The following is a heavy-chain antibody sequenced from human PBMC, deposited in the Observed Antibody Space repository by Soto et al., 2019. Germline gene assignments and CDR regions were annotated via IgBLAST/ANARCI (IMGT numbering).Heavy chain of an antibody. J-gene: IGHJ6*02. V-gene: IGHV3-23*01. CDR2: ISSTAGRTS. D-gene: IGHD3-10*01. Sequence: GSLRLSCATSGFTFNTYPMAWVRQAPGKGLEWVSSISSTAGRTSSYADSVKGRFAISRDFSDNTVYLQMNNLRVDDTAVYFCAKGVLSFHYGMEVWGQGTTVTVSS. CDR1: GFTFNTYP. CDR3: AKGVLSFHYGMEV.